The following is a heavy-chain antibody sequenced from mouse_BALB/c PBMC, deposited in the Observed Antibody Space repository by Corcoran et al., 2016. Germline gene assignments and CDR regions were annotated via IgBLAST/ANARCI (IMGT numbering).Heavy chain of an antibody. J-gene: IGHJ2*01. V-gene: IGHV9-3-1*01. Sequence: QIQLVQSGAELKKPGETVKISCKASGYTFTNYGMNWVKQAPGKGLKWMGWINTYTGEPTYADDFKGRFAFSLETSASTAYLQINNLKNEDTATYFCARARDFDFDYWGQGTTLTVSS. CDR3: ARARDFDFDY. CDR1: GYTFTNYG. CDR2: INTYTGEP.